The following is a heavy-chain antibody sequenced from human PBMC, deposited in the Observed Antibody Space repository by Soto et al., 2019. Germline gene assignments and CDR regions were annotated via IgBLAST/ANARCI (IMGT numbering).Heavy chain of an antibody. D-gene: IGHD2-15*01. CDR2: IYHSVST. Sequence: TSETLCLTLAVSCYPLISGYYCGWIRHPPWKLLEWIGSIYHSVSTYYNPSLKSRVTISVDTSKNQFSLKLSSVTAADTAVYYCARDFCSGGSCYPLVDWFDPWGQGTLVTVSS. J-gene: IGHJ5*02. CDR1: CYPLISGYY. CDR3: ARDFCSGGSCYPLVDWFDP. V-gene: IGHV4-38-2*02.